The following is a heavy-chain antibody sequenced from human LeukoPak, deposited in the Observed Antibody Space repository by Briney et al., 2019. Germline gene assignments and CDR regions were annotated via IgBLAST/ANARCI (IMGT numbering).Heavy chain of an antibody. CDR2: IRYDGSDK. CDR1: GSIFSDYG. D-gene: IGHD3-10*01. CDR3: AKLYGSGTSYHPLDY. V-gene: IGHV3-30*02. Sequence: GGSLRLSCAASGSIFSDYGMHWVRQAPGKGLEWVAFIRYDGSDKYYADSVKGRFTNSRDDSKNTLYLQMNSLRPEDTAVYYCAKLYGSGTSYHPLDYWGQGTLVTVSP. J-gene: IGHJ4*02.